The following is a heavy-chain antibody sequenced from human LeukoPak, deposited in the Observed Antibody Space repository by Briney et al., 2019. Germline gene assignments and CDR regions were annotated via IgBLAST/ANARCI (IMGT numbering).Heavy chain of an antibody. D-gene: IGHD1-26*01. V-gene: IGHV1-69*04. CDR1: AGTFSSYA. CDR3: ARDHLRRGASRETNWFDP. CDR2: IIPILGIA. J-gene: IGHJ5*02. Sequence: SVKVSCKASAGTFSSYAISWVRQAPGQGLEWMGRIIPILGIANYAQKFQGRVTITADKSTSTAYMELSSLRSEDTAVYYCARDHLRRGASRETNWFDPWGQGTLVTVSS.